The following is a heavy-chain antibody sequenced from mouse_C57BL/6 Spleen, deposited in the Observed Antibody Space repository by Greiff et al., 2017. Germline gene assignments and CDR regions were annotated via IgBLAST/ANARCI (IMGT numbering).Heavy chain of an antibody. Sequence: QVQLQQPGAELVRPGSSVKLSCKASGYTFTSYWMDWVKQRPGQGLEWIGNIYPSDSATHYNQKFKDKATLTVDKSSSTASMQLSSLTSEDSAVYYCARDWGKAYYFDYWGQGTTLTVSS. CDR3: ARDWGKAYYFDY. CDR2: IYPSDSAT. V-gene: IGHV1-61*01. J-gene: IGHJ2*01. D-gene: IGHD4-1*01. CDR1: GYTFTSYW.